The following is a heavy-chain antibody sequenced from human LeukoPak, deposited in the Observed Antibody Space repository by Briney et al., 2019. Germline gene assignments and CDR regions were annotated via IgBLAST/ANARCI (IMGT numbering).Heavy chain of an antibody. J-gene: IGHJ4*02. CDR3: TYTSSSGVVY. Sequence: PGGSLRLSCAASGFTFSVSAMYWVRQASGKGLEWVGRIRNKANNYATAYAASLKGRFTTSRDDSKNTAYLQMNSLETEDTAMYYCTYTSSSGVVYWGQGTLVTVSS. V-gene: IGHV3-73*01. D-gene: IGHD6-6*01. CDR1: GFTFSVSA. CDR2: IRNKANNYAT.